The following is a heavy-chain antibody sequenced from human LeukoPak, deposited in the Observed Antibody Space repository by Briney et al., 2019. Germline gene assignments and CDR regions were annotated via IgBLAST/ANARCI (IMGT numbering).Heavy chain of an antibody. Sequence: GESLRISCQGSGYSFTSYWISWVRQLPGKGLEWMGRIDPSDSYTNYSPSFQGHVTISADKSISIAYLQWSSLKASDTAMYYCARVGSSGYSDNFDYWGQGTLVTVSS. CDR2: IDPSDSYT. CDR1: GYSFTSYW. V-gene: IGHV5-10-1*01. J-gene: IGHJ4*02. D-gene: IGHD3-22*01. CDR3: ARVGSSGYSDNFDY.